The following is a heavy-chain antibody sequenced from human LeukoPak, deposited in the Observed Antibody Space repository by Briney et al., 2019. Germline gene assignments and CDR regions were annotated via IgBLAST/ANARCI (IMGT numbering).Heavy chain of an antibody. D-gene: IGHD4-17*01. CDR2: IYYSGST. J-gene: IGHJ4*02. CDR1: GGSISSYY. V-gene: IGHV4-59*01. Sequence: PSETLSLTCTVSGGSISSYYWSWIRQPPGKGLEWIGYIYYSGSTNYNPSLKSRVTISVDTSKNQFSLKLSSVIAADTAVYYCARDRYGDYFDYWGQGTLVTVSS. CDR3: ARDRYGDYFDY.